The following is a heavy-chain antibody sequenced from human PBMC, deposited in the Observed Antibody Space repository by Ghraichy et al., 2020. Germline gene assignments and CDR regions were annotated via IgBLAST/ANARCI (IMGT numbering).Heavy chain of an antibody. Sequence: GESLNISCKGSGYSFTNYWIVWVRQMPGKGLEWMGIIYPGDSDTRYSPSFQGQVTLSADKSISTAYLQWSSLKASETAMYYCAGQAGGGVWYFDLWGRGTLVTVSS. CDR3: AGQAGGGVWYFDL. CDR1: GYSFTNYW. CDR2: IYPGDSDT. D-gene: IGHD4-23*01. J-gene: IGHJ2*01. V-gene: IGHV5-51*01.